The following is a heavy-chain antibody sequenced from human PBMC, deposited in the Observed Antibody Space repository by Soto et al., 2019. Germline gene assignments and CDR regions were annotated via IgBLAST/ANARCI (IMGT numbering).Heavy chain of an antibody. CDR3: ARDIVVYVPYYYYGMDV. Sequence: PGGSLRLSCAASGFTFSSYEMNWVRQAPGKGLEWVSYISSSGSTIYYADSVKGRFIISRDNAKNSLYLQMNSLRAEDTAVYYCARDIVVYVPYYYYGMDVWGQGTTVTVSS. CDR2: ISSSGSTI. J-gene: IGHJ6*02. V-gene: IGHV3-48*03. CDR1: GFTFSSYE. D-gene: IGHD2-8*02.